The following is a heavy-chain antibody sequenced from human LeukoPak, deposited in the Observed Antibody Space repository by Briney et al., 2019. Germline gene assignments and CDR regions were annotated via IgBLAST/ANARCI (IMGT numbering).Heavy chain of an antibody. V-gene: IGHV3-48*03. CDR1: GFTFSSYE. CDR2: ISGSGSTI. D-gene: IGHD1-26*01. CDR3: ARVGATYYYYYTDV. Sequence: GGSLRLSCAASGFTFSSYEMSWVRQAPGKGLEWVSYISGSGSTIYYADSVQGRFTISRDNAKNSLYLQMNSLRAEDTAVYYCARVGATYYYYYTDVWGKGTTVTVSS. J-gene: IGHJ6*03.